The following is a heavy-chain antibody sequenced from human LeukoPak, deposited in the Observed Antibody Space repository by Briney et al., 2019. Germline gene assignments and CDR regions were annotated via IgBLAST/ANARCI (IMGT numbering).Heavy chain of an antibody. Sequence: ASVTVSCKASGGTFNSYAISWGRQAPGQGLEWMGGIIPIFGTANYAQKFQGRVTIAADKSTSTAYMELSSLRSEDTAVYYCARVYRGPDYWGQGTLVTVSS. CDR2: IIPIFGTA. CDR1: GGTFNSYA. J-gene: IGHJ4*02. D-gene: IGHD3-10*01. CDR3: ARVYRGPDY. V-gene: IGHV1-69*06.